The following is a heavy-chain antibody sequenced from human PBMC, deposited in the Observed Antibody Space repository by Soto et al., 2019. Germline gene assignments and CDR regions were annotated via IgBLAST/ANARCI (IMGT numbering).Heavy chain of an antibody. Sequence: GGSLRLSCAASGFTFSSYSMNWVRQAPGKGLEWVSSISSSSSYIYYADSVKGRFTISRDNPKNSLYLQMNTLRPDDTAVYYCLKSLPGSLPDPHQLLERFDYWGQGTLVTVSS. CDR1: GFTFSSYS. D-gene: IGHD2-2*01. CDR2: ISSSSSYI. CDR3: LKSLPGSLPDPHQLLERFDY. V-gene: IGHV3-21*01. J-gene: IGHJ4*02.